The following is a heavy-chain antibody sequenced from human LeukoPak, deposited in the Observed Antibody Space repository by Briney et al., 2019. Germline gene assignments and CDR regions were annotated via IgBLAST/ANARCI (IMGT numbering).Heavy chain of an antibody. V-gene: IGHV4-34*01. CDR1: GGSFSGYY. D-gene: IGHD6-6*01. CDR3: ARAQYSSSSGDYYFDY. Sequence: SETLSLTCAVYGGSFSGYYWSWICQPPGKGLEWIGEINHSGSTNYNPSLKSRVTISVDTSKNQFSLKLSSVTAADTAVYYCARAQYSSSSGDYYFDYWGQGTLVTVSS. J-gene: IGHJ4*02. CDR2: INHSGST.